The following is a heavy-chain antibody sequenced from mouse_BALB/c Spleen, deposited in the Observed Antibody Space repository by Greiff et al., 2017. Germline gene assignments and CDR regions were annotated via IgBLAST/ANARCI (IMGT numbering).Heavy chain of an antibody. CDR1: GYAFTNYL. V-gene: IGHV1-54*01. D-gene: IGHD1-1*01. J-gene: IGHJ4*01. CDR3: ALRAMDY. Sequence: QVQLQQSGAELVRPGTSVKVSCKASGYAFTNYLIEWVKQRPGQGLEWIGVINPGSGGTNYNEKFKGKATLTADKSSSTAYMQLSSLTSDDSAVFFCALRAMDYWGQGTSVTVSS. CDR2: INPGSGGT.